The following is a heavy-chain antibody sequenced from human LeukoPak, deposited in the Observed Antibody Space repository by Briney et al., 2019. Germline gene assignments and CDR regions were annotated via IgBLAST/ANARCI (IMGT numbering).Heavy chain of an antibody. CDR1: GFTFDRYT. D-gene: IGHD2-2*01. CDR3: ARDRTSLGYFDY. CDR2: IYSGGST. J-gene: IGHJ4*02. Sequence: PGESLRLSCAASGFTFDRYTIHWVRQAPGKGLEWVSVIYSGGSTYYADSVKGRFTISRDNSKNTLYLQMNSLRAEDTAVYYCARDRTSLGYFDYWGQGTLVTVSS. V-gene: IGHV3-66*02.